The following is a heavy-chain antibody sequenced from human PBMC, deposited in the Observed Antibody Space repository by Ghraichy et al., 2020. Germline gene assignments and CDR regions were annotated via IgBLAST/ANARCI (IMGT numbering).Heavy chain of an antibody. D-gene: IGHD3-22*01. CDR3: AKSRMIADAFDI. CDR1: GFTSRNFA. CDR2: FTGSGGTT. J-gene: IGHJ3*02. Sequence: LSLTCAASGFTSRNFAMSWVRQAPGKGLEWVSAFTGSGGTTYYADSVKGRFTISRDDSKNSLYLQMNSLRVEDTAIYYCAKSRMIADAFDIWGQGTMVTVSS. V-gene: IGHV3-23*01.